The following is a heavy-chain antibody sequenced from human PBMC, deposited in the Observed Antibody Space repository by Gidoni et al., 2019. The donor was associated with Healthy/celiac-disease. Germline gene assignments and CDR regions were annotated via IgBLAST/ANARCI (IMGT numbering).Heavy chain of an antibody. D-gene: IGHD3-22*01. CDR2: ISGSGGST. CDR1: GFTFSSYA. CDR3: AKAYDSSGYTYYYGMDV. Sequence: EVQLLESGGGLVQPGGSLRLSCAASGFTFSSYAMSWVRQAPGKGLGWVSAISGSGGSTYYADSVKGRFTISRDNSKNTLYLQMNCLRAEDTAVYYCAKAYDSSGYTYYYGMDVWGQGTTVTVSS. V-gene: IGHV3-23*01. J-gene: IGHJ6*02.